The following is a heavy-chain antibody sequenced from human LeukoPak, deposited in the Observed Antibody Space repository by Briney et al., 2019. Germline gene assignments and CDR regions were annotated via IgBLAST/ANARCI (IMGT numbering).Heavy chain of an antibody. D-gene: IGHD6-13*01. V-gene: IGHV3-21*01. Sequence: PGGSLRLSCAASGFTFSGCSMNWVRQAPGKGLEWVSSISSSSSYIYYADSVKGRFTISRDNAKNSLYLQMNSLRAEDTAVYYCARGRGVIAAAGRNGDYWGQGTLVTVSS. CDR1: GFTFSGCS. CDR3: ARGRGVIAAAGRNGDY. CDR2: ISSSSSYI. J-gene: IGHJ4*02.